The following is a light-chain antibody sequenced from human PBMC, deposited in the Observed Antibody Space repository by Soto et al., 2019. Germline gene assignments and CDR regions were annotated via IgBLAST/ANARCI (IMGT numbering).Light chain of an antibody. CDR3: GTWDSSLSAGV. J-gene: IGLJ3*02. CDR2: DSN. V-gene: IGLV1-51*01. CDR1: SSNIGNNF. Sequence: QSVLTQPPSVSAAPGQKVTISCSGGSSNIGNNFVSWYQQLPGTAPKLLIYDSNKRASGIPDRFSGSKSGTSATLGITGLQTGDEADYYCGTWDSSLSAGVFGGGTKLTVL.